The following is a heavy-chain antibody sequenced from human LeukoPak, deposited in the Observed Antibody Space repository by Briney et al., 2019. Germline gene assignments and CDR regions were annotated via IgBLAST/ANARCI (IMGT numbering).Heavy chain of an antibody. J-gene: IGHJ5*02. CDR3: ARDSPGSPFDP. V-gene: IGHV4-4*02. CDR1: GGSISSSNW. Sequence: SETLSLTCTVSGGSISSSNWWSWVRQPPGKGLEWIGYIYYSGSTNYNPSLKSRVTISVDTSKNQFSLKLSSVTAADTAVYYCARDSPGSPFDPWGQGTLVTVSS. CDR2: IYYSGST.